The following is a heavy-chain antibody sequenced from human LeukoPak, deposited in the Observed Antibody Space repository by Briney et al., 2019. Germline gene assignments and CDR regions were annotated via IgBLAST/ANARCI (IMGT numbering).Heavy chain of an antibody. CDR3: ASGSGGYDSSGYYYD. CDR1: GFSFSTYG. J-gene: IGHJ4*02. V-gene: IGHV3-33*01. CDR2: IYNDGSNK. Sequence: GGSLRLSCAASGFSFSTYGMHWVRQAPGKGLEWVAIIYNDGSNKYYADSVKGRFTVSRDNSKNTLDLQMSSLRAEDTAVYYCASGSGGYDSSGYYYDWGQGTLVTVSS. D-gene: IGHD3-22*01.